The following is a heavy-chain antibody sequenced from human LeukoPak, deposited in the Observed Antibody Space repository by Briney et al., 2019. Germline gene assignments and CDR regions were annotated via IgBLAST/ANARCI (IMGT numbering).Heavy chain of an antibody. J-gene: IGHJ4*02. CDR2: IYSRGGT. CDR3: ARKTDSSGSGDY. V-gene: IGHV3-53*01. D-gene: IGHD3-22*01. CDR1: GFTFSSYA. Sequence: GGSLRLSCAASGFTFSSYAMHWVRQAPGKGLECVSVIYSRGGTYYADSVQGRFTISRDASKNTLFLQMDSLRADDTAVYYCARKTDSSGSGDYWGQGTLVTVSS.